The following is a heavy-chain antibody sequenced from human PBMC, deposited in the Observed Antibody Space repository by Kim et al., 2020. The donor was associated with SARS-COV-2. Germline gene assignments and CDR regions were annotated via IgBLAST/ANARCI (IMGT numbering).Heavy chain of an antibody. V-gene: IGHV5-10-1*01. CDR1: GYSFTSYW. Sequence: GGSLRLSCKGSGYSFTSYWISWVRQMPGKGLEWMGRIDPSDSYTNYSPSFQGHVTISADKSISTAYLQWSSLKASDTAMYYCARSYCTNGVCYTPNWFDPWGQGTLVTVSS. J-gene: IGHJ5*02. CDR2: IDPSDSYT. CDR3: ARSYCTNGVCYTPNWFDP. D-gene: IGHD2-8*01.